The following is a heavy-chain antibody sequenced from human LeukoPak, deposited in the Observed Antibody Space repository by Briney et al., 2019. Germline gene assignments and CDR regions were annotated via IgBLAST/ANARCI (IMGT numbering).Heavy chain of an antibody. J-gene: IGHJ4*02. Sequence: HPGGSLRLSCAASGFTFSSYSMNWVRPAPGKGLEWVSYISSSSTTIYHAASVKGRFTISRDNAKSSLYLQMNSPRDDDTAVYYCATYAVAGTEYWGQGTLLTVSS. V-gene: IGHV3-48*02. D-gene: IGHD6-19*01. CDR1: GFTFSSYS. CDR3: ATYAVAGTEY. CDR2: ISSSSTTI.